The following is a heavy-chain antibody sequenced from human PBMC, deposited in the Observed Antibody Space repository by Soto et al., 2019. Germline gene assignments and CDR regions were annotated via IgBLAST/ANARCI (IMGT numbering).Heavy chain of an antibody. CDR1: GGTFSSYA. CDR3: ARWGGARRSNAFDI. V-gene: IGHV1-69*01. Sequence: QVQLVQSGAEVKKPGSSVKVSCKASGGTFSSYAISWVRQAPGQGLEWMGGIIPIFGTANYAQKFQGRVTITADESTSTAYMELSSLKSEDMAVYYCARWGGARRSNAFDIWGQGTMVTVSS. CDR2: IIPIFGTA. D-gene: IGHD1-26*01. J-gene: IGHJ3*02.